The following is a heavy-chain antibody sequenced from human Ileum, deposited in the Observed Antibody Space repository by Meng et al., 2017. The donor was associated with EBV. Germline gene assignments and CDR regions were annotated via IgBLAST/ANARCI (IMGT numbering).Heavy chain of an antibody. CDR2: ISTNTGNP. D-gene: IGHD6-13*01. CDR3: ARDSGYTRSWSGDY. V-gene: IGHV7-4-1*02. J-gene: IGHJ4*02. CDR1: GYTFTRKV. Sequence: QVPRVQCGSELKKPGAPVKGACKASGYTFTRKVINWLRQAPGQGLEWMGWISTNTGNPTYAQGFAGRFVFSLDTSVSTAYLQISGLKAEDTAIYYCARDSGYTRSWSGDYWGQGTLVTVSS.